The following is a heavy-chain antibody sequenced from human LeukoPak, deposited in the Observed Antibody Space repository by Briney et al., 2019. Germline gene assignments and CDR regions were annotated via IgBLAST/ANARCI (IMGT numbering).Heavy chain of an antibody. V-gene: IGHV1-2*02. D-gene: IGHD3-22*01. J-gene: IGHJ4*02. CDR2: IDPNSGDT. CDR1: GYSFTGYF. Sequence: VASVKVSCKASGYSFTGYFIHWVRQAPGQGLEWVGCIDPNSGDTKYAQKFQGRVSMPRDTSTRTAYMELSRLRSDDTAVYFCARSGSTGYSLDYWGQGTLVTLSS. CDR3: ARSGSTGYSLDY.